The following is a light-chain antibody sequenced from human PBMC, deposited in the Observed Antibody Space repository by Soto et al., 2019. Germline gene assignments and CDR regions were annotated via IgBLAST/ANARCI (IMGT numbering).Light chain of an antibody. J-gene: IGKJ4*01. CDR1: QSVSSSY. V-gene: IGKV3-20*01. Sequence: EIVLTQSPGTLSLSPGERATLSCRASQSVSSSYLAWYQQKPGQAPRLLIYGASIRATGIPDRFSGSGSGTDFTLTISRLEPEDFAVFYCQQYGSPLTFGGGTEVEI. CDR2: GAS. CDR3: QQYGSPLT.